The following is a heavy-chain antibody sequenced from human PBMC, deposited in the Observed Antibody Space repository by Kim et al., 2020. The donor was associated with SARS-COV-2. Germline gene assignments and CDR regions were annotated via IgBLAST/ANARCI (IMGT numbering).Heavy chain of an antibody. Sequence: ADSVKGRFTISRDNSKNTLYLQMNSLRAEDTAVYYCAKDRSIAAARKFDYWGQGTLVTVSS. V-gene: IGHV3-23*01. D-gene: IGHD6-13*01. J-gene: IGHJ4*02. CDR3: AKDRSIAAARKFDY.